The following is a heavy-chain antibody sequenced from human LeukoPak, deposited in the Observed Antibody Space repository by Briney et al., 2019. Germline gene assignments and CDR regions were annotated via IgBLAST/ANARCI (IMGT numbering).Heavy chain of an antibody. CDR2: IKQDESEK. Sequence: GGSLRLSCAASGFTFSSYGMHWVRQAPGKGLEWVANIKQDESEKYYVDSVRGRFTISRDNAKSSVFLQMNNLRVEDTAVYYCVRAMDVWGQGTTVTVSS. CDR3: VRAMDV. J-gene: IGHJ6*02. V-gene: IGHV3-7*03. CDR1: GFTFSSYG.